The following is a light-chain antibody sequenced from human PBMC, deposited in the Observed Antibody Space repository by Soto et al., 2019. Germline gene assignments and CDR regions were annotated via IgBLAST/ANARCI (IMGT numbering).Light chain of an antibody. Sequence: EIVLTQSPGTLSLSPGERATLSCRASQGVSSTSLAWYQQKPGQAHRLLIYGAYSRATGIHDRFSGTGSETDFTLTIKRLEPEDFAVYYCKQYENSPITFGQGTRLEIK. V-gene: IGKV3-20*01. CDR2: GAY. J-gene: IGKJ5*01. CDR3: KQYENSPIT. CDR1: QGVSSTS.